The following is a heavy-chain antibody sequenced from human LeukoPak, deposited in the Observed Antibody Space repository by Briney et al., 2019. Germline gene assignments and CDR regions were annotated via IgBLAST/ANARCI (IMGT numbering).Heavy chain of an antibody. D-gene: IGHD6-19*01. J-gene: IGHJ4*02. CDR3: ARYSSGWYAYYFDY. CDR2: IYYSGST. CDR1: GGSISSGDYY. Sequence: SETLSLTCTVSGGSISSGDYYWSWIRQPPGKGLEWIGYIYYSGSTNYNPSLKSRVTISVDTSKNQFSLKLSSVTAADTAVYYCARYSSGWYAYYFDYWGQGTLVTVSS. V-gene: IGHV4-61*08.